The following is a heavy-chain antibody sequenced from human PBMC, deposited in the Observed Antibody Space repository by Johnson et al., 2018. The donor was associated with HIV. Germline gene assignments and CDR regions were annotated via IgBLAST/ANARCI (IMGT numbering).Heavy chain of an antibody. V-gene: IGHV3-30-3*01. CDR1: FFPFLLSS. D-gene: IGHD6-13*01. CDR2: LSYDESNK. CDR3: ARERRGYDVFDI. J-gene: IGHJ3*02. Sequence: SLLLSFSSSFFPFLLSSLPFFLPSPFPFLSFFSSLSYDESNKHYADSVKGRFTISRDNSKNTVYLQMNSLRAEDTALYYCARERRGYDVFDIWGQGTMGTVSS.